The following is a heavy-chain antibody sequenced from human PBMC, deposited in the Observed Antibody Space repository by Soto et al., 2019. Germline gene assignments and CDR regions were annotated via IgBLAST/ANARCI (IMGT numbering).Heavy chain of an antibody. CDR1: GYTFTSYA. J-gene: IGHJ2*01. V-gene: IGHV1-3*01. CDR2: INAGNGNT. CDR3: ARGGILYWYFDL. D-gene: IGHD1-26*01. Sequence: QVQLVQSGAEVKKPGASVKVSCKASGYTFTSYAMHWVRQAPGQRLEWMGWINAGNGNTKYSQKFQGRVTITRDTSASTAYMELSSLRSEATAVYYCARGGILYWYFDLWGRGTLVTVSS.